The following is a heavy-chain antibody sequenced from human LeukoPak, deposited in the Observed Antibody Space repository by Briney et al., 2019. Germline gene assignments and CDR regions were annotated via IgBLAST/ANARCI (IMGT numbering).Heavy chain of an antibody. CDR2: ISYDGSNK. J-gene: IGHJ6*04. Sequence: GRSLRLSCAASGFTFSSYGMHWVRQAPGKGLEWVAVISYDGSNKYYADSVKGRFTISRDNSKNTLYLQMNSLRAEDTAVYYCAKEARYFHWLINYYGMDVWGKGTTVTVSS. CDR3: AKEARYFHWLINYYGMDV. CDR1: GFTFSSYG. D-gene: IGHD3-9*01. V-gene: IGHV3-30*18.